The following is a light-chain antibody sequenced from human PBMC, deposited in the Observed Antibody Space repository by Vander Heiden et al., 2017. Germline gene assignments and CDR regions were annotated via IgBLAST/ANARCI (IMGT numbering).Light chain of an antibody. CDR1: KLGEKY. J-gene: IGLJ3*02. CDR2: QDN. V-gene: IGLV3-1*01. Sequence: SYELTQPPSVSVSPGQTASITCSGDKLGEKYACWYQQKPGQSPVLVIYQDNKRSSGIPERFSGSNSGNTATLTISGTQAMDEADYYCQAWVSSTVFGGGTKLTVL. CDR3: QAWVSSTV.